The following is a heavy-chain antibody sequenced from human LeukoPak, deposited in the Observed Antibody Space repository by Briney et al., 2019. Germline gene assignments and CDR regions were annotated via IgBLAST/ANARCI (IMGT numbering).Heavy chain of an antibody. D-gene: IGHD2-2*01. CDR3: ARGGSSTSALLYEVY. CDR1: GGSISSGGYY. J-gene: IGHJ4*02. V-gene: IGHV4-30-2*01. CDR2: TYHSGST. Sequence: PSQTLSLTCTVSGGSISSGGYYWSWIRQPPGKGLEWIGYTYHSGSTYYNPSLKSRLTISVDRSKNQFSLKLSSVTAADTAVYYCARGGSSTSALLYEVYWGQGTLVTVSS.